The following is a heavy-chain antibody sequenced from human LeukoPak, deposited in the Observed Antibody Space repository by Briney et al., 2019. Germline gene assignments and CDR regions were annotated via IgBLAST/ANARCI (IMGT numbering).Heavy chain of an antibody. CDR2: ISAYNGNT. V-gene: IGHV1-18*01. CDR1: GGTLSSYA. Sequence: GSSVKVSCKASGGTLSSYAISWVRQAPGQGLEWMGWISAYNGNTNYAQKLQGRVTMTTDTSTSTAYMELRSLRSDDTAVYYCARELTGVYYYYYMDVWGKGTTVTVSS. D-gene: IGHD1-14*01. CDR3: ARELTGVYYYYYMDV. J-gene: IGHJ6*03.